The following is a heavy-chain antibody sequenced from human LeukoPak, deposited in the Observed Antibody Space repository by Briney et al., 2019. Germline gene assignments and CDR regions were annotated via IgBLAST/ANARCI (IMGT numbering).Heavy chain of an antibody. Sequence: PGGSLRLSCAASGFTFSSYGMHWVRQAPGKGLEWVAFIRYDGSNKYYADSVKGRFTISRDNSKNTLYLQMNSLRAEDTAVYYCAKALTYYYDTSTYYHDYWGQGTLVTVSS. CDR2: IRYDGSNK. CDR1: GFTFSSYG. CDR3: AKALTYYYDTSTYYHDY. V-gene: IGHV3-30*02. D-gene: IGHD3-22*01. J-gene: IGHJ4*02.